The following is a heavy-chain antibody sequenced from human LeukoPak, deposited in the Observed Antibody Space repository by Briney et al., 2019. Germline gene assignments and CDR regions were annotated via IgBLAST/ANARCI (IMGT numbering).Heavy chain of an antibody. Sequence: SETLSLTSACLGDSISVHYWSWILQPPGPGLVSTRYLYHSGSTNQNPSLKSRVTMSVDTSRNQLSLKLSSVTAAGTAVYYCARHLSRSYFDAVYFDLWGRGTLVTVSS. V-gene: IGHV4-59*08. CDR2: LYHSGST. CDR1: GDSISVHY. CDR3: ARHLSRSYFDAVYFDL. J-gene: IGHJ2*01. D-gene: IGHD1-26*01.